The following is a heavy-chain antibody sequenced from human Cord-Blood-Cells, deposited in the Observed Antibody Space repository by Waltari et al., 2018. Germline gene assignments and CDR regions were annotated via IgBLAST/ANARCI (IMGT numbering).Heavy chain of an antibody. CDR1: VYTFTSYG. J-gene: IGHJ5*02. D-gene: IGHD6-6*01. CDR3: ASWNSSSGSERAPYWFDP. V-gene: IGHV1-18*04. CDR2: ISAYNGNT. Sequence: QVQLVQSGAEVKKPGASVKVSCKASVYTFTSYGISWVRQAPGQVLGWMGWISAYNGNTNYAQKLQGRVTMTTDTATSTAYMELRSLRSDDTGVYYCASWNSSSGSERAPYWFDPWGQGTLVTVSS.